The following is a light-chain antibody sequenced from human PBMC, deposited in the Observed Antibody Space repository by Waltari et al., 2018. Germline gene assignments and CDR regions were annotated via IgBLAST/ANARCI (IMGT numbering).Light chain of an antibody. Sequence: QSVLTQPPSVSAAPGQKVSISCSGSTSNIGNNFVSWYQQFAGTAPKLLIYDNDKPPPGIRDRFSGSKSGTSATLDITGLVTGDEADYYCGSWDSSLSGHVFGTGTKVTVL. CDR2: DND. V-gene: IGLV1-51*01. CDR1: TSNIGNNF. CDR3: GSWDSSLSGHV. J-gene: IGLJ1*01.